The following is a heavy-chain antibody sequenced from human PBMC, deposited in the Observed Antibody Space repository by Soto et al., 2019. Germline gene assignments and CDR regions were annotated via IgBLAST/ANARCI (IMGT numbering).Heavy chain of an antibody. Sequence: SETRSLTCTVSGGSISSDCWSGIRQPPGKGLEWIGYIYYSGSTNYNPSLKSRVTISVDTSKNQFSLKLSSVTAADTAVYYCARGGLLWFGELQYYYYYGMDVWGQGTTVT. V-gene: IGHV4-59*13. D-gene: IGHD3-10*01. J-gene: IGHJ6*02. CDR2: IYYSGST. CDR3: ARGGLLWFGELQYYYYYGMDV. CDR1: GGSISSDC.